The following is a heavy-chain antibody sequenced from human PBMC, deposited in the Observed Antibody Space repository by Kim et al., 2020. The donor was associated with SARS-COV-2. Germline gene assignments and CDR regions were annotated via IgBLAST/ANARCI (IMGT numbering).Heavy chain of an antibody. D-gene: IGHD6-19*01. Sequence: SETLSLTCTVSGGSISSYYWSWIRQPPGKGLEWIGYIYYSGSTNYNPSLKSRVTISVDTSKNQFSLKLSSVTAADTAVYYCAREGEAGDFDYWGQGTLVTVSS. CDR1: GGSISSYY. V-gene: IGHV4-59*08. CDR2: IYYSGST. J-gene: IGHJ4*02. CDR3: AREGEAGDFDY.